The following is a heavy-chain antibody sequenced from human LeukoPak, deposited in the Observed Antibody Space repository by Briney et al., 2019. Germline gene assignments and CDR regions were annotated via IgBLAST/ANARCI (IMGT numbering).Heavy chain of an antibody. CDR1: GFTFDDYA. CDR2: ISWQGGTT. J-gene: IGHJ4*02. V-gene: IGHV3-43D*03. Sequence: PGGSLRLSCAASGFTFDDYAMHWVRQAPGKGLEWVSFISWQGGTTYYADSVKGRFTISRDNAKYSLYLQMNSLRVEDTAVYYCARETYYFQFWGQGTLVTVAS. CDR3: ARETYYFQF.